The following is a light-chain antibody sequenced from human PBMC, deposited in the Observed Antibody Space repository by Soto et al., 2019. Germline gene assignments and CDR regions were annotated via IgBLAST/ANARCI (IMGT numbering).Light chain of an antibody. CDR2: GAS. V-gene: IGKV3-15*01. Sequence: EIVMTQSPATLSVSPGERATLSCRASQSVSSNLAWYQQKPGQAPRLLIYGASTMATGIPARFSCSGSGTEFTLTISSLQSEDFAVYYCQQYNNWPPYTFGQGTKLEIK. CDR3: QQYNNWPPYT. CDR1: QSVSSN. J-gene: IGKJ2*01.